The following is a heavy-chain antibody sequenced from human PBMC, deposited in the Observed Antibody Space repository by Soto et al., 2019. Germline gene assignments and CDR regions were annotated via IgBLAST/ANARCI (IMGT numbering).Heavy chain of an antibody. CDR2: ITWNAGSK. J-gene: IGHJ3*01. V-gene: IGHV3-20*04. CDR1: GFRFDDFG. D-gene: IGHD3-16*01. Sequence: EVQLVESGGGVVRPGGSLRLSCVASGFRFDDFGLTWVRQVPGKGPEWVAGITWNAGSKGYADSVKGRFTISRDNAKNSLHLQMDSLRKEDTALYFCARDGGVVTVDAFDLWGQGTMVTVSS. CDR3: ARDGGVVTVDAFDL.